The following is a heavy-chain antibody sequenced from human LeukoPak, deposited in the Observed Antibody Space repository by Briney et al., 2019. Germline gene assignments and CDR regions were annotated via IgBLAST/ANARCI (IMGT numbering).Heavy chain of an antibody. J-gene: IGHJ5*02. V-gene: IGHV4-34*01. D-gene: IGHD4-11*01. CDR3: ARGQPSSTVSFGNWIDP. CDR1: GGSFSGYY. Sequence: SETLSLTCAVYGGSFSGYYWSWIRQPPGKGLEWIGEINHSGSTNYNPSLKSRVTISVDTSKNQFSLKLSSVTAADTAVYYCARGQPSSTVSFGNWIDPWGQGTLVTVSS. CDR2: INHSGST.